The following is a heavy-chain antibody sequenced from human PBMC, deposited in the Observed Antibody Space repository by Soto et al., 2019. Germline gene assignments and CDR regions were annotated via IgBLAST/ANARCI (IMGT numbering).Heavy chain of an antibody. CDR3: AKDSHWAIISPTHDY. D-gene: IGHD2-2*01. CDR1: GFIFNNYA. V-gene: IGHV3-23*01. J-gene: IGHJ4*01. CDR2: LTSDDTT. Sequence: GGSLRLSCAGSGFIFNNYAMTWVRQAPSEGLEWVSTLTSDDTTYYADSVKGRFTISRDISKNILYLQLNNLRAEDTAIYYCAKDSHWAIISPTHDYWGHGTLVTVSS.